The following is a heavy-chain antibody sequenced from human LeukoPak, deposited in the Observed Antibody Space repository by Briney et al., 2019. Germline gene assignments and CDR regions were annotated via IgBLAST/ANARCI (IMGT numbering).Heavy chain of an antibody. CDR2: IKQDGSEK. CDR3: ARDFWELTPRLRYFDL. D-gene: IGHD3-3*01. J-gene: IGHJ2*01. Sequence: GGSLRLSCAASGFTFSSYWMSWVRQAPGKGLEWVANIKQDGSEKYYVDSVKGRFTISRDNSKNTLYLQMNSLRAEDTAVYYCARDFWELTPRLRYFDLWGRGTLVTVSS. CDR1: GFTFSSYW. V-gene: IGHV3-7*03.